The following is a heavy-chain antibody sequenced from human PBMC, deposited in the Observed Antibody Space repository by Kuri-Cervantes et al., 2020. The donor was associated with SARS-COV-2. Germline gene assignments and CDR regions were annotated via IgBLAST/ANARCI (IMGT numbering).Heavy chain of an antibody. CDR1: GFTFSSYS. D-gene: IGHD6-19*01. CDR3: AKDQAEAVAGHGGAFDI. J-gene: IGHJ3*02. V-gene: IGHV3-48*01. CDR2: ISSSSSTI. Sequence: GGSLRLSCAASGFTFSSYSMNWVRQAPGKGLEWVSYISSSSSTIYYADSVKGRFTISRDNSKNTLYLQMNVLRAEDTAVYYCAKDQAEAVAGHGGAFDIWGQGTMVTVSS.